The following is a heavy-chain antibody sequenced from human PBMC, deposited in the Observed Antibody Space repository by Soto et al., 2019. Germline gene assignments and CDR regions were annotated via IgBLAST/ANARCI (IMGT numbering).Heavy chain of an antibody. CDR3: ARGGLPGGSLTGYCVFDQ. CDR1: GGTFSSNA. D-gene: IGHD3-9*01. Sequence: QVQLVQSGAEVKKPGSSVKVSCKASGGTFSSNAISWVRQAPGQGLEWMGGIIPILGTANYAQKVQGRVTITADKSMSTAYMELSRVRFEDTAVYYCARGGLPGGSLTGYCVFDQWGQGTPVTVSS. V-gene: IGHV1-69*06. J-gene: IGHJ4*02. CDR2: IIPILGTA.